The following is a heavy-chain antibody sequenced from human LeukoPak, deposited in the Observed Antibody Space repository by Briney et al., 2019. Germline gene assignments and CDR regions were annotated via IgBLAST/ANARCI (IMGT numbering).Heavy chain of an antibody. CDR3: ARDPNYYGSGSYSYFDY. CDR1: GGTFSSYA. CDR2: IIPIFGTA. Sequence: ASVKVSCKASGGTFSSYAISWVRQAPGQGLEWMGGIIPIFGTANYAQKFQGRVTITADESTSTAHMELSSLRSEDTAVYYCARDPNYYGSGSYSYFDYWGQGTLVTVSS. D-gene: IGHD3-10*01. V-gene: IGHV1-69*13. J-gene: IGHJ4*02.